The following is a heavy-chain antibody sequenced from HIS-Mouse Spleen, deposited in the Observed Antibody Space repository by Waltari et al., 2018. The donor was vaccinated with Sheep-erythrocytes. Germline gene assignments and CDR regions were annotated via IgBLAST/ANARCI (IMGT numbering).Heavy chain of an antibody. Sequence: EVQLVESGGGLVQPGGSLRLSCAASGFTFSSYWMSWVRQAPGKGVEWVANRKQDGSEKYYVDSVKGRFTISRDNAKNSLYRQMNSLRAEDTAVYYCARAVAGTPDAFDIWGQGTMVTVSS. D-gene: IGHD1-7*01. CDR1: GFTFSSYW. J-gene: IGHJ3*02. CDR3: ARAVAGTPDAFDI. V-gene: IGHV3-7*01. CDR2: RKQDGSEK.